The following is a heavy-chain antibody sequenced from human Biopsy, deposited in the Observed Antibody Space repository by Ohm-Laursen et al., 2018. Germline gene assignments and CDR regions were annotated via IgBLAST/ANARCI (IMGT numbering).Heavy chain of an antibody. CDR3: GRGDYFDSNGYFWFDP. Sequence: SETLSLTCTVSGGSISNNNYYWGWIRQPPGKGLEWIGYIFNSANTYYNPSLKNLITISGDTSKNQFSLKLNSVTAADTAVYYCGRGDYFDSNGYFWFDPWGQGTLVTVSS. D-gene: IGHD3-22*01. CDR2: IFNSANT. J-gene: IGHJ5*02. CDR1: GGSISNNNYY. V-gene: IGHV4-31*01.